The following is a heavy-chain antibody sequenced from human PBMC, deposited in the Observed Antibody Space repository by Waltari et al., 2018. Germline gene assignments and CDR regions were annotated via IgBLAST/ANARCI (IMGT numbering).Heavy chain of an antibody. D-gene: IGHD2-2*01. Sequence: QVQLVQSGAEVKKPGASVKVSCKASGYTFTGYYMHWVRQAPGQGLEWMGWINPNSGGTNNAQKLQGRGSMTRETSISTAYMELSRLRSDDTAVYYCARGQLPKRSTSLGVGWFDPWGQGTLVTVSS. CDR1: GYTFTGYY. J-gene: IGHJ5*02. V-gene: IGHV1-2*02. CDR3: ARGQLPKRSTSLGVGWFDP. CDR2: INPNSGGT.